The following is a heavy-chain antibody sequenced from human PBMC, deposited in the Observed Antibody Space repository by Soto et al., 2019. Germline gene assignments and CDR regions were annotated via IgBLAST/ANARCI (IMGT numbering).Heavy chain of an antibody. D-gene: IGHD6-19*01. CDR3: ARVNSGWYFPPHY. Sequence: GGSLRLSCAASGFTFSSYWMHWVRQAPGKGLVWVSRINSDGSSTSYADSVKGRFTISRDNAKNTLYLQMNSLRAEDTAVYYCARVNSGWYFPPHYWGQGTLVTVSS. J-gene: IGHJ4*02. CDR1: GFTFSSYW. CDR2: INSDGSST. V-gene: IGHV3-74*01.